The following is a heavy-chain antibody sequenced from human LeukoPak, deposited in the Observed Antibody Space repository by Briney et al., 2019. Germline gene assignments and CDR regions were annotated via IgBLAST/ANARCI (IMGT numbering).Heavy chain of an antibody. D-gene: IGHD1-26*01. CDR1: GGSITYYY. J-gene: IGHJ5*02. CDR3: ASCIVGANWFDP. V-gene: IGHV4-59*01. CDR2: IHNSGST. Sequence: SETLSLTCAVSGGSITYYYWNWIRQPPGKGLEWIGYIHNSGSTSYNSSLKSRVTISADMSKNQVSLKLTSVTVADTAVYYCASCIVGANWFDPWGQGILVTVSS.